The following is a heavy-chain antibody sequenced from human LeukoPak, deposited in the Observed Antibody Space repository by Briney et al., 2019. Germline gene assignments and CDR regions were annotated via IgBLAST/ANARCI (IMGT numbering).Heavy chain of an antibody. CDR2: IYYSGST. J-gene: IGHJ6*02. CDR1: GGSISNYY. Sequence: SETLSLTCTVSGGSISNYYWSWIRQPPGKGLEWIGYIYYSGSTNYNPSLKSRVTISVDTSKNQFSLKLSSVTAADTAVYYCARDRYVAVAGDYYYYGMDVWGQGTTVTVSS. CDR3: ARDRYVAVAGDYYYYGMDV. V-gene: IGHV4-59*01. D-gene: IGHD6-19*01.